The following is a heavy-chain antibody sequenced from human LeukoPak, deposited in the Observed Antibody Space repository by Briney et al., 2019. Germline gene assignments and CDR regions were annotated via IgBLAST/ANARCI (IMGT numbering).Heavy chain of an antibody. J-gene: IGHJ4*02. Sequence: GGSLRLSCAASGVTFSSSGFTFSSYNMNWVRQAPGKGLEWVAVISKDGSDKYYPGSVRGRFTISRDNSKNTIYLQMDSLRAEDTAIYYCARDYWWNYDYWGQGTLVTVSS. D-gene: IGHD1-7*01. CDR2: ISKDGSDK. V-gene: IGHV3-30-3*01. CDR1: GVTFSSSGFTFSSYN. CDR3: ARDYWWNYDY.